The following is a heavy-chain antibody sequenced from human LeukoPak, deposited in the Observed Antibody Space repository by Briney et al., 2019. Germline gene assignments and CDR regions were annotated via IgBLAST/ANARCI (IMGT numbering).Heavy chain of an antibody. J-gene: IGHJ5*02. CDR1: GYSFTNYW. CDR3: ARHRGHNWFDP. V-gene: IGHV5-10-1*01. D-gene: IGHD1-14*01. Sequence: GESLKISCKGSGYSFTNYWISWVRQMPGKGLEWLGKINPSDSYTNYNPSFQGHVTISGDKSISTVSLQWNSLQASDTAMYYCARHRGHNWFDPWGQGTLVTVSS. CDR2: INPSDSYT.